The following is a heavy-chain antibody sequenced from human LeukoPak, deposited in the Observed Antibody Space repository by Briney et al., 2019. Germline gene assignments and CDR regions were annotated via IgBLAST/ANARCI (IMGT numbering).Heavy chain of an antibody. CDR1: GGSISSYY. Sequence: SETLSLTCTVSGGSISSYYWSWIRQPPGKGLEWIGYIYYSGSTNYNPSLKSRVTISVDTSKNQFSLKLSSVTAADTAVYYCARSTLDSSGYYYNGAFDIWGQGTMVTVSS. CDR3: ARSTLDSSGYYYNGAFDI. J-gene: IGHJ3*02. D-gene: IGHD3-22*01. CDR2: IYYSGST. V-gene: IGHV4-59*01.